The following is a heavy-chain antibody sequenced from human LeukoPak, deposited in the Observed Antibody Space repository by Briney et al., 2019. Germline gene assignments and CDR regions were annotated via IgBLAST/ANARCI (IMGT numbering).Heavy chain of an antibody. CDR3: ARDLSYSGGDAMGDI. J-gene: IGHJ3*02. V-gene: IGHV3-21*01. CDR1: GFTFSSYS. CDR2: ISSSSSYI. D-gene: IGHD2-21*01. Sequence: GGSLRLSCAASGFTFSSYSMNWVRQAPGKGLEWVSSISSSSSYIYYADSVKGRFTISRDNAKNSLYLQMNSLRAEDTAVYYCARDLSYSGGDAMGDIWGQGTMVTVSS.